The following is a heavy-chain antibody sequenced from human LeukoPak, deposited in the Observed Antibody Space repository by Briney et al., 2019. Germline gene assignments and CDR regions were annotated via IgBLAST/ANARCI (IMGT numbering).Heavy chain of an antibody. D-gene: IGHD2-2*01. CDR3: ARVSTSGYDI. J-gene: IGHJ3*02. V-gene: IGHV3-13*01. CDR2: IGIAGDT. CDR1: GFTFSRYD. Sequence: GGSLRLSCAASGFTFSRYDMHWVRQATGKGLEWVSGIGIAGDTYYRGSVKGRFTISRENAKNSLYLQMSSLRAGDTAVYYCARVSTSGYDIWGRGTMVTVSS.